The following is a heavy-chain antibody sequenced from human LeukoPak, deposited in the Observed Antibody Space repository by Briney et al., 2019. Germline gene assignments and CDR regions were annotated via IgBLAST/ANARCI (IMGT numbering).Heavy chain of an antibody. Sequence: ASVKVSCKASGYTFTGYYMHWVRQAPGRGLEWMGRINPNRGGTNYAQKVQGRVTMTRDTSISTAYMELSRLRSDDTAVYYCARVSDYVWGSYPPNYWGQGTLVTVSS. J-gene: IGHJ4*02. V-gene: IGHV1-2*06. CDR1: GYTFTGYY. CDR2: INPNRGGT. CDR3: ARVSDYVWGSYPPNY. D-gene: IGHD3-16*01.